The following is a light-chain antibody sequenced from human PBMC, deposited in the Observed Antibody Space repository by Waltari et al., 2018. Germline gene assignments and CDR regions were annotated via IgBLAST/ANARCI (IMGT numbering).Light chain of an antibody. CDR2: HAS. CDR1: QSVGTY. CDR3: QKYDYLPAT. V-gene: IGKV3-20*01. J-gene: IGKJ1*01. Sequence: EVVFTQSPGTLSLSPGERAPLSCRASQSVGTYLPWYQQKPGQAPRLLIYHASSRAPGIPDRFSGSGSGTDFSLTISRLEPEDFAVYYCQKYDYLPATFGQGTKVEIK.